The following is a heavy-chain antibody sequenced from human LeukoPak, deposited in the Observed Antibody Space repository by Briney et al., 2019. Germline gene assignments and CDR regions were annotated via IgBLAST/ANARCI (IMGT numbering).Heavy chain of an antibody. CDR3: ARPPVGCRLWYYFDY. Sequence: PGRSLRLSCAASGFTFSSYAMHWVRQAPGKGLEWVAVISYDGSNKYYADSVKGRFTISRDNSKNTLYLQMNSLRAEDAAVYYCARPPVGCRLWYYFDYWGQGTLVTVSS. V-gene: IGHV3-30-3*01. D-gene: IGHD2-15*01. CDR2: ISYDGSNK. CDR1: GFTFSSYA. J-gene: IGHJ4*02.